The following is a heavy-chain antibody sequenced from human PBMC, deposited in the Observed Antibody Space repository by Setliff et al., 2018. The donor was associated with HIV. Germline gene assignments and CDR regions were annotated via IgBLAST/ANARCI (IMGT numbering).Heavy chain of an antibody. D-gene: IGHD3-10*01. Sequence: KASETLSLTCSVSGGSITNDNNYWGWIRPCPGKGLEWIGSIYFNGKTYNNPSLKSRVIMSVDRSRSQLSLKVNSVTAADTAVYYCARHGSNWFDPWGQGTQVTVSS. CDR1: GGSITNDNNY. V-gene: IGHV4-39*01. J-gene: IGHJ5*02. CDR2: IYFNGKT. CDR3: ARHGSNWFDP.